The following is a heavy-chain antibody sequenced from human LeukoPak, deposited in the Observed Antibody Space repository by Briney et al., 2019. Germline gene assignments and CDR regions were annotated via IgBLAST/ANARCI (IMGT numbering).Heavy chain of an antibody. D-gene: IGHD3-9*01. CDR1: GYIFTGYY. CDR3: ARSAPTLTYDILTGYLGY. CDR2: INPNSDAT. J-gene: IGHJ4*02. V-gene: IGHV1-2*02. Sequence: ASVKVSCKASGYIFTGYYMHWVRQAPGQGLEWMGWINPNSDATNYAQKFQGRVTMTRDTSISTAYMELSRLRSDDTAMYYCARSAPTLTYDILTGYLGYWGQGTLVTVSS.